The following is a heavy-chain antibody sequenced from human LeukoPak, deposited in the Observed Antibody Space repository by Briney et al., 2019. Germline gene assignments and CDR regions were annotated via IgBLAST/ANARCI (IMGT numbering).Heavy chain of an antibody. V-gene: IGHV3-7*05. CDR3: ASYCSCGSCCDF. D-gene: IGHD2-15*01. CDR2: IKHDGSGK. Sequence: GGSLTLSCAASGFVFSSYWVSWVRQAPGPGLELVANIKHDGSGKYYVDSVNDRFTISRDNAKDSMSLHMNSLRAEDTAVYYCASYCSCGSCCDFWGRGIMVNVSS. J-gene: IGHJ4*02. CDR1: GFVFSSYW.